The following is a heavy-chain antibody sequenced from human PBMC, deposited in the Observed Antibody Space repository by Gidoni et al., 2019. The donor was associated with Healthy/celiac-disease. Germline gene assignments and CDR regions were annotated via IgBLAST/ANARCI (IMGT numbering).Heavy chain of an antibody. CDR3: ARHSSVVTAIPGWFDP. CDR1: GGSISSSSYY. Sequence: QLQLQESGPGLVKPSETLSLTCTVSGGSISSSSYYWGWIRQPPGKGLEWIGSIYYSGSTYYNPSLKSRVTISVDTSKNQFSLKLSSVTAADTAVYYCARHSSVVTAIPGWFDPWGQGTLVTVSS. D-gene: IGHD2-21*02. J-gene: IGHJ5*02. CDR2: IYYSGST. V-gene: IGHV4-39*01.